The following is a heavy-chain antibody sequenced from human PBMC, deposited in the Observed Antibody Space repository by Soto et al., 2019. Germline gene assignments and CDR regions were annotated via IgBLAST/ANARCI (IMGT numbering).Heavy chain of an antibody. CDR3: ARHVSLQLVGYYYYYMDV. D-gene: IGHD6-6*01. CDR2: IYYSGST. Sequence: PSETLSLTCTVSGGSISSYYWSWIRQPPGKGLEWIGYIYYSGSTNYNPSLKSRVTISVDTSKNQFSLKLSSVTAADTAVYYCARHVSLQLVGYYYYYMDVWGKGTTVTVSS. V-gene: IGHV4-59*08. J-gene: IGHJ6*03. CDR1: GGSISSYY.